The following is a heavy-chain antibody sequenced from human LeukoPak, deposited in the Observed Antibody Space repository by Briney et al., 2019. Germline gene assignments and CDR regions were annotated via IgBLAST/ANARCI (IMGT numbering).Heavy chain of an antibody. D-gene: IGHD2-21*02. J-gene: IGHJ4*02. V-gene: IGHV5-51*01. Sequence: GESLKISCVCSGYSFSNYWIGWVRQMPGKGLEWMGMIYPGDYETRYSPSFQGLVTISVDKSISTAYLQWSSLKASDTAMYYCAIPPGYCGNDCSFDHWGQGTLVTVSS. CDR1: GYSFSNYW. CDR2: IYPGDYET. CDR3: AIPPGYCGNDCSFDH.